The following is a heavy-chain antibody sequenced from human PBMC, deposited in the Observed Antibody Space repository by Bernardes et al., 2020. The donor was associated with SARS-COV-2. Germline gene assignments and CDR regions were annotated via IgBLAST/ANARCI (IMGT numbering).Heavy chain of an antibody. V-gene: IGHV3-53*01. CDR2: IYSNGNT. CDR3: AKGDGAMVHFDY. J-gene: IGHJ4*02. CDR1: GFTVSGNH. Sequence: VGSLSLSCVVSGFTVSGNHMTWVRQAPGKGLEWGSFIYSNGNTNYADSVKGRFTISRDNSRNTLYLQMNGLSAEDTAIYYCAKGDGAMVHFDYWGQGTLVTVSS. D-gene: IGHD5-18*01.